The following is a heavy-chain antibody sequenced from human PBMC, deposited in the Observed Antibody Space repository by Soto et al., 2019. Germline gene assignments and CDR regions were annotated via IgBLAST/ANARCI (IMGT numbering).Heavy chain of an antibody. CDR2: IYYSGST. J-gene: IGHJ6*02. CDR3: ARGYYYDSSGYSNPQDV. D-gene: IGHD3-22*01. V-gene: IGHV4-30-4*01. CDR1: GGSISSGDYY. Sequence: PSETLSLTCTVSGGSISSGDYYWRWIRQPPGKGLEWIGYIYYSGSTYYNPSLKSRVTISVDTSKNQFSLKLSSVTAADTAVYYCARGYYYDSSGYSNPQDVWGQGTTVT.